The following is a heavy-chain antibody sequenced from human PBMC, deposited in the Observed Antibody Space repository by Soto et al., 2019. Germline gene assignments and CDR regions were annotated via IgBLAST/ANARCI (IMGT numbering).Heavy chain of an antibody. J-gene: IGHJ4*02. CDR3: ARGGNSGPFDY. CDR1: GDAISSGGHS. CDR2: IYHNGDT. Sequence: PSETLSLTCAVSGDAISSGGHSWSWIRQPPGKGLEWIGYIYHNGDTYYDASLKGRVTILIDMSKSQFSLKLRSVTAADTAMYYCARGGNSGPFDYWGQGTLVTVS. D-gene: IGHD2-21*01. V-gene: IGHV4-30-2*01.